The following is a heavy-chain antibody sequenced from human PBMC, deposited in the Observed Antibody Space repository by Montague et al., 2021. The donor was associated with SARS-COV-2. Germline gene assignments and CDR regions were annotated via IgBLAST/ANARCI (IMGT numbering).Heavy chain of an antibody. Sequence: SETLSLTCTVSGVSVTDYYWSWIRQPPGKGLEWVGDVLYNKGTNFNPSLNSRVAISVDTSKNQFSLRLTSVTAADTAFYYCVRHPLYDGLNVHSDFWDQGTLVTVSS. CDR1: GVSVTDYY. D-gene: IGHD3-16*01. V-gene: IGHV4-59*08. CDR3: VRHPLYDGLNVHSDF. J-gene: IGHJ4*02. CDR2: VLYNKGT.